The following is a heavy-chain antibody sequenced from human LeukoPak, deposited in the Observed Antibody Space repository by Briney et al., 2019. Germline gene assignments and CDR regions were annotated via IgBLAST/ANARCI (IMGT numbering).Heavy chain of an antibody. CDR1: GGSISSGGYY. V-gene: IGHV4-31*03. J-gene: IGHJ6*02. Sequence: SETLSLTCTVSGGSISSGGYYWSWISQHPGKGLEWIGYIYYSGSTYYNPSLKSRVTISVDTSKNQFSLKLSSVTAADTAVYYCARVIGYSSGWYYGMDVWGQGTTVTVSS. CDR3: ARVIGYSSGWYYGMDV. CDR2: IYYSGST. D-gene: IGHD6-19*01.